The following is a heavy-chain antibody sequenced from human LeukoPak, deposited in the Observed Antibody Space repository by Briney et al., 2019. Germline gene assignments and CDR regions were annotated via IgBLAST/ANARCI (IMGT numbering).Heavy chain of an antibody. D-gene: IGHD3-10*01. CDR2: IYYSGST. J-gene: IGHJ4*02. Sequence: PSETLSLTCTVSGGSISSSSYYWGWIRQPPGKGLEWIGSIYYSGSTYYNPSLESRVTILIDTSKNQFSLNLNSVTAADTAVYYCARIFDYGSGSYYCDFWGQGNLVTVSS. V-gene: IGHV4-39*07. CDR1: GGSISSSSYY. CDR3: ARIFDYGSGSYYCDF.